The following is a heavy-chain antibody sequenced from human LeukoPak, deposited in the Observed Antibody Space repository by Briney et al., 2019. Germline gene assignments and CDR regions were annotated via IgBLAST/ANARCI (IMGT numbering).Heavy chain of an antibody. V-gene: IGHV3-21*01. CDR1: GFTFSSYS. CDR3: AKLAKYFYGSETYYFFEH. D-gene: IGHD3-10*01. CDR2: ISSSSSYI. Sequence: GGSLRLSCAASGFTFSSYSMNWVRQAPGKGLDWVSSISSSSSYIYYADSVKGRFTISRDNAKNSLYLQMNRLRAEDTAVYYCAKLAKYFYGSETYYFFEHWGQGTPVTASS. J-gene: IGHJ4*02.